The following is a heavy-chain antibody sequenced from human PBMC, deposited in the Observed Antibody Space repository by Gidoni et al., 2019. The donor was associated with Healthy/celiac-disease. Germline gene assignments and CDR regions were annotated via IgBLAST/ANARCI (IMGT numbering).Heavy chain of an antibody. V-gene: IGHV3-21*01. Sequence: EVQLVESGGGLVKPGGSLRLSCSASAFTFRSYSMNWVRQAPGKGLEWVSSISSSSSYIYYADSVKGRFTISRDNAKNSLYLQMNSLRAEDTAVYYCARGTRFAVGASFDYWGQGTLVTVSS. CDR1: AFTFRSYS. CDR3: ARGTRFAVGASFDY. J-gene: IGHJ4*02. D-gene: IGHD1-26*01. CDR2: ISSSSSYI.